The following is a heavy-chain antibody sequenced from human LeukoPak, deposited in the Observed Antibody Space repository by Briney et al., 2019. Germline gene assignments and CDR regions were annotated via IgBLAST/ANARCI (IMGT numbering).Heavy chain of an antibody. J-gene: IGHJ4*02. D-gene: IGHD4-17*01. Sequence: RGESLKISCKGSGYSFTSYWIGWVRQLPGKGLEWMGIIYPGDSETRYSQSFQGQVTISAAKSISTAYLQWSSLKASDTAMYYCARLNQPGNGDYFDYWGQGTLVTVSS. CDR2: IYPGDSET. CDR3: ARLNQPGNGDYFDY. CDR1: GYSFTSYW. V-gene: IGHV5-51*01.